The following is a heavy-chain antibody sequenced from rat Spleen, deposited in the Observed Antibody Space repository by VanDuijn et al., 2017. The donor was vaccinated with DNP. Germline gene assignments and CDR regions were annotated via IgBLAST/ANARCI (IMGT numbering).Heavy chain of an antibody. CDR2: ITNIGGST. D-gene: IGHD1-4*01. V-gene: IGHV5-27*01. CDR1: GFTFSNYG. CDR3: TTPNYPVITGDYYFDY. Sequence: EVQLVESGGGLVQPGRSLKLSCAASGFTFSNYGMAWVRQAPTKGLEWVPSITNIGGSTYYRDSVKGRFTISRDNAKSTLYLQMDSLRSEDTATYYCTTPNYPVITGDYYFDYWGQGVMVTVSS. J-gene: IGHJ2*01.